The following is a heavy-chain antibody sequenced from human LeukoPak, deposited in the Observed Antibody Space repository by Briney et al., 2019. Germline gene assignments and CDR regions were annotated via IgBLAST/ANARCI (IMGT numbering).Heavy chain of an antibody. CDR2: IYYSGST. V-gene: IGHV4-59*01. J-gene: IGHJ6*03. D-gene: IGHD2-21*02. CDR1: GGSISSYY. Sequence: KASETLSLTCTVSGGSISSYYWSWIRQPPGKGLEWIGYIYYSGSTNYNPSLKSRVTISVDTSKTQFSLKLRSVTAADTAVYYCARGGGAYCGGDCYSLPYYYYYMDVWGKGTTVTISS. CDR3: ARGGGAYCGGDCYSLPYYYYYMDV.